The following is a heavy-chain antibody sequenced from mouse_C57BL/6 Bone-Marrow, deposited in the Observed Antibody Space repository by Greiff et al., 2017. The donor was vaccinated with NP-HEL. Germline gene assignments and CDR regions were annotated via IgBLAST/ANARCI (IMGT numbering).Heavy chain of an antibody. D-gene: IGHD4-1*01. CDR1: GYTFTSYG. CDR2: IYPRSGNT. Sequence: QVQLQQSGAELARPGAPVKLSCKASGYTFTSYGISWVKQRTGQGLEWIGEIYPRSGNTYYNEKFKGKATLTADKSSSTAYMELRSLTSEDSAVYFCALNWEGDWYFDVWGTGTTVTVSS. CDR3: ALNWEGDWYFDV. J-gene: IGHJ1*03. V-gene: IGHV1-81*01.